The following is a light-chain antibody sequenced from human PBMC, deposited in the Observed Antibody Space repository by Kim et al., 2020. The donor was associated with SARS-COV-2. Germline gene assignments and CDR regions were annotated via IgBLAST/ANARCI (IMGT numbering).Light chain of an antibody. CDR3: QQYDNLPIT. V-gene: IGKV1-33*01. CDR2: DAF. Sequence: TQMTQSPSSLSASVGDRVTITCRASQPISTYLNWYQQKPGEAPSLLIYDAFNLKTGVPSRFSGSGFGTEFTFTISSLQPEDFATYYCQQYDNLPITFGQGTRLEIK. J-gene: IGKJ5*01. CDR1: QPISTY.